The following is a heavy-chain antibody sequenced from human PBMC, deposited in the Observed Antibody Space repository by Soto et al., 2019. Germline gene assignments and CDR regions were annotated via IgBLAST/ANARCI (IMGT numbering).Heavy chain of an antibody. V-gene: IGHV4-4*07. CDR2: IYTSGST. D-gene: IGHD6-13*01. J-gene: IGHJ6*02. CDR3: ARDVVRGAAAGTPYYYYYGMDV. Sequence: PSETLSLTCTVSGGSISSYYWSWIRQPAGKGLEWIGRIYTSGSTNYNPSLKSRVTMSVDTSKNQFSLKLSSVTAADTAVYYCARDVVRGAAAGTPYYYYYGMDVWGQGTTVTVSS. CDR1: GGSISSYY.